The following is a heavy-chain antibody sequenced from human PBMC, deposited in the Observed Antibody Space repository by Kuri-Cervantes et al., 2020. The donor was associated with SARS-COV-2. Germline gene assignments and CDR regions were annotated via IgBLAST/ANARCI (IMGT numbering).Heavy chain of an antibody. V-gene: IGHV1-2*02. CDR2: INPNSGGT. CDR3: ARDRSTIPYAFDI. Sequence: ASVKVSCKASGYTFTGYYMHWVRQAPGQGLEWMGWINPNSGGTNYAQKFQGRVTMTRDTSISTAYMELSRLRSDDTAVYYCARDRSTIPYAFDIWGQGTMVTVSS. CDR1: GYTFTGYY. D-gene: IGHD2-2*01. J-gene: IGHJ3*02.